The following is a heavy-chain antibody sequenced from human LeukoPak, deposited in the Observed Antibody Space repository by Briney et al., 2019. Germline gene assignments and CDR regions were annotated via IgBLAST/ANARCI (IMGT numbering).Heavy chain of an antibody. CDR3: ARDRESESDSEGDY. J-gene: IGHJ4*02. D-gene: IGHD4-11*01. V-gene: IGHV3-7*01. CDR1: GFTFSRFW. CDR2: IKQGGSEI. Sequence: GGSLRLSCSASGFTFSRFWMSWFRQAPGKGLDYVALIKQGGSEIYHMDSVKGRFTISRDDATNSLYLQMNSLRVEDTALYYCARDRESESDSEGDYWGQGTLVTVSS.